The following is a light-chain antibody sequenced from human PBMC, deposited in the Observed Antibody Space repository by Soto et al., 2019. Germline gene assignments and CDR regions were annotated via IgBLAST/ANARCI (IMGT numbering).Light chain of an antibody. CDR3: QQYGTSTQT. J-gene: IGKJ1*01. CDR2: DTS. Sequence: EIGLTQYPGTLSLSPGERATLSCRASQSVTSKYLAWYQQKPGQAPGLLIYDTSTRASGVPDRLSGSGYGTEFTLTISRLQHEDFAVYYCQQYGTSTQTFGHGTQVDIK. CDR1: QSVTSKY. V-gene: IGKV3-20*01.